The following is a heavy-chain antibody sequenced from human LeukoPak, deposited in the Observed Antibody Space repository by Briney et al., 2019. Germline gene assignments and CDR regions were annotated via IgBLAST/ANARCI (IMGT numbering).Heavy chain of an antibody. CDR3: ARDLTYSSGWNYYYYYYYMDV. V-gene: IGHV3-23*01. CDR1: GFTFSSYA. CDR2: ISGSGGST. D-gene: IGHD6-19*01. Sequence: PGGSLRLSCAASGFTFSSYAMSWVRQAPGKGLEWVSAISGSGGSTYYADSVKGRFTISRDNAKNSLYLQMNSLRAEDTALYYCARDLTYSSGWNYYYYYYYMDVWGKGTTVTVSS. J-gene: IGHJ6*03.